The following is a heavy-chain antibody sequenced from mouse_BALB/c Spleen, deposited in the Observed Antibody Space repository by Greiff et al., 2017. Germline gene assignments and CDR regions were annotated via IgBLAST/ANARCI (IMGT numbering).Heavy chain of an antibody. V-gene: IGHV5-6-2*01. J-gene: IGHJ4*01. CDR2: INSNGGST. CDR3: ARQASSDAMDY. D-gene: IGHD3-1*01. CDR1: GFTFSSYY. Sequence: EVKVVESGGGLVKLGGSLKLSCAASGFTFSSYYMSWVRQTPEKRLGLVAAINSNGGSTYYPDTVKGRFTISRDNAKNTLYLQMSSLKSEDTALYYCARQASSDAMDYWGQGTSVTVS.